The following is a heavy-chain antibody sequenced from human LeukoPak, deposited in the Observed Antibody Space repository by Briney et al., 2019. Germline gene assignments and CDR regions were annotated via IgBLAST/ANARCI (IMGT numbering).Heavy chain of an antibody. J-gene: IGHJ6*02. D-gene: IGHD2-2*01. CDR1: GGTFSSYA. Sequence: GASVKVSCKASGGTFSSYAISWVRQAPGQGIEWMGGIIPIFGTANYAQKFQGRVTITADESTSTAYMELSSLRSEDTAVYYCARVRTGRGCSSTSCLYYYYGMDVWGQGTTVTVSS. V-gene: IGHV1-69*13. CDR2: IIPIFGTA. CDR3: ARVRTGRGCSSTSCLYYYYGMDV.